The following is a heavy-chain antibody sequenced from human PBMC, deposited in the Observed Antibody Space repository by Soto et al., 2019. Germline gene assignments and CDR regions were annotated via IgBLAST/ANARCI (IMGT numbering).Heavy chain of an antibody. Sequence: GASVKVSCKASGGTFSSYAISWVRRAPGQGLEWMGWISAYNGNTNYAQKLQGRVTMTTDTSTSTAYMELRSLRSDDTAVYYCAIDRDSSSWYVLGYWGQGTLVTVSS. J-gene: IGHJ4*02. V-gene: IGHV1-18*01. CDR3: AIDRDSSSWYVLGY. D-gene: IGHD6-13*01. CDR2: ISAYNGNT. CDR1: GGTFSSYA.